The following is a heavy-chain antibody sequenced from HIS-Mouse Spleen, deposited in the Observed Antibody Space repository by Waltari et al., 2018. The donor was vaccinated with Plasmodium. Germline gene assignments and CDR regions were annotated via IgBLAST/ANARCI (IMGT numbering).Heavy chain of an antibody. J-gene: IGHJ4*02. Sequence: QLQLQESGPGLVKPSETLSLTCTVSGGSISSSGYYWGWIRQPPGKGLEWIGRIYYSGSTYYNPSLKSRVTIPVDTCKNQFSLKLSAVTAADTAVYDCARRGGSYDYFDYWGQGTLVTVSS. CDR2: IYYSGST. CDR1: GGSISSSGYY. D-gene: IGHD1-26*01. CDR3: ARRGGSYDYFDY. V-gene: IGHV4-39*01.